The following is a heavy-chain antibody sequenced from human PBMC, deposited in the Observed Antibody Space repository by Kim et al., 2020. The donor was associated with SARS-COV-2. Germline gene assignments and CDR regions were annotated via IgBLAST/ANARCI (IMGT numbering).Heavy chain of an antibody. Sequence: GGSLRLSCAASGFIFKNSWMSWVRQAPGKGLEWVANIQPDGSETSYVDSVKGRFTISRDSAKNSLDLQMNSLRDEDTAVYYCARLKRGPWNFDMWGQGAMVTVSS. CDR1: GFIFKNSW. CDR3: ARLKRGPWNFDM. CDR2: IQPDGSET. V-gene: IGHV3-7*01. D-gene: IGHD1-1*01. J-gene: IGHJ3*02.